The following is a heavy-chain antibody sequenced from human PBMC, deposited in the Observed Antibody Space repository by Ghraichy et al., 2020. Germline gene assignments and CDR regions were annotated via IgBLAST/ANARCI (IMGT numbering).Heavy chain of an antibody. J-gene: IGHJ4*02. CDR2: ISYDGSNK. V-gene: IGHV3-30*04. D-gene: IGHD2/OR15-2a*01. CDR3: ARDSIMGTLDY. Sequence: GGSLRLSCAASGFTFSSYAMHWVRQAPGKGLEWVAVISYDGSNKYYADSVKGRFTISRDNSKNTLYLQMNSLRAEDTAVYYCARDSIMGTLDYWGQGTLVTVSS. CDR1: GFTFSSYA.